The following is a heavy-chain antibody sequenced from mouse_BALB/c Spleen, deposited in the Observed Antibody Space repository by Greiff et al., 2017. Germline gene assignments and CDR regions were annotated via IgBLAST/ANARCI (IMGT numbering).Heavy chain of an antibody. CDR1: GYTFTNYW. V-gene: IGHV1-63*02. Sequence: QVQLKESGAELVRPGTSVKMSCKAAGYTFTNYWIGWVKQRPGHGLEWIGDIYPGGGYTNYTEKFKGKATLTADTSSSTAYMQLSSLTSEDSAIYYCARVYDGYYDVFPSWFAYWGQGTLVTVSA. J-gene: IGHJ3*01. D-gene: IGHD2-3*01. CDR2: IYPGGGYT. CDR3: ARVYDGYYDVFPSWFAY.